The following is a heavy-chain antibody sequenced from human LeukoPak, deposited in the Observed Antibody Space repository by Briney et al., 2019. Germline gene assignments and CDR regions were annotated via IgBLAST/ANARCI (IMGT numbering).Heavy chain of an antibody. D-gene: IGHD6-13*01. J-gene: IGHJ4*02. Sequence: SETLSLTCTVSGYSISSGYYWGWIRQPPGKGLEWIGSIYHSGSTYYNPSLKSRVTISVDTSKNQFSLKLSSVTAADAAVYYCARAGIAAAGTPRYYFDYWGQGTLVTVSS. CDR2: IYHSGST. CDR1: GYSISSGYY. V-gene: IGHV4-38-2*02. CDR3: ARAGIAAAGTPRYYFDY.